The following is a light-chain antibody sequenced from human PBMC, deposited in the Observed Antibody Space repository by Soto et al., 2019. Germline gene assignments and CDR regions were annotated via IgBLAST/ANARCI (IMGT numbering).Light chain of an antibody. V-gene: IGLV2-23*02. Sequence: QSALTQPASVSGSPGKSITISCTGTRSDVGGYNHVSWYQQHSGTAPKLMIYDVNERPSGVSNHFSGSKSGNTASLTITGLQVVDEADYYCFSFAGSSNCVFGGGTKLTVL. CDR3: FSFAGSSNCV. CDR2: DVN. CDR1: RSDVGGYNH. J-gene: IGLJ3*02.